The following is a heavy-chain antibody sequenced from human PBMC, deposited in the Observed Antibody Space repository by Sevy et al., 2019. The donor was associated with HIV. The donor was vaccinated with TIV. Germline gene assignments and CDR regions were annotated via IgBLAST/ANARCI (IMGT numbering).Heavy chain of an antibody. CDR2: IIPIFGTA. CDR3: ARARRKGATAFDAFDI. V-gene: IGHV1-69*13. D-gene: IGHD1-26*01. J-gene: IGHJ3*02. Sequence: ASVKVSCKASGGTFSSYAISWVRQAPGQGLEWMGGIIPIFGTANYAQKFQGRVTITAGESTSTAYMELSSLRSEDTAVYYCARARRKGATAFDAFDIWGQGTMVTVSS. CDR1: GGTFSSYA.